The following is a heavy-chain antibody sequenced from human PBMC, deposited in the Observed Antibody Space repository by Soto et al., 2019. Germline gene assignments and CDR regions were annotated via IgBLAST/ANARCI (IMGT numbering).Heavy chain of an antibody. CDR3: ARDRATSTSYYYYGMDV. Sequence: QVQLVESGGGVVQPGRSLRLSCAASGFTFSSYAMHWVRQAPGKGLEWVAVISYDGSNKYYADSVKGRFTIYRDNSKNTLYLQMNSLRAEDTAVYYCARDRATSTSYYYYGMDVWGQGTTVTVSS. V-gene: IGHV3-30-3*01. CDR1: GFTFSSYA. J-gene: IGHJ6*02. CDR2: ISYDGSNK.